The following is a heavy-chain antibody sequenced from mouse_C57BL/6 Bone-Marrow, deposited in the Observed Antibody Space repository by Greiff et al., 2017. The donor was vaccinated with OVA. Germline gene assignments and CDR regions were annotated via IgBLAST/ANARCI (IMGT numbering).Heavy chain of an antibody. D-gene: IGHD1-1*01. CDR2: IDPETGGT. CDR3: TRGSSYSDLFDY. V-gene: IGHV1-15*01. J-gene: IGHJ2*01. CDR1: GYTFTDYE. Sequence: QVQLQQSGAELVRPGASVTLSCKASGYTFTDYEMHWVQQTPVHGLEWIGAIDPETGGTAYNQTFKGKAILTADKSSSTAYMELRSLTSEDSAVYYCTRGSSYSDLFDYWGQGTTLTVSA.